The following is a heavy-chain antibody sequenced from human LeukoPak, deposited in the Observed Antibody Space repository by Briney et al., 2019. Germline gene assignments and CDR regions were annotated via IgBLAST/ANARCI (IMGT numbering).Heavy chain of an antibody. D-gene: IGHD2-8*01. Sequence: SETLSLTCTVSGGSISSSDYYWGWIRQPPGKGLEWIGNIYYTGSSSYNSSLKSRVTISVDTSKNQFSLQLSSVTAADTAVYYCAKENYCTNGVCWAFDPWGQGTLVTVSS. CDR1: GGSISSSDYY. J-gene: IGHJ5*02. CDR3: AKENYCTNGVCWAFDP. V-gene: IGHV4-39*07. CDR2: IYYTGSS.